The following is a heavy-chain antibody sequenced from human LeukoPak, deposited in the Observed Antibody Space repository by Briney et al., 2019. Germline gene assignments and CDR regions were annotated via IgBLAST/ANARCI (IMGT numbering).Heavy chain of an antibody. CDR3: ARDLGQYYDTSDNWFDP. Sequence: GGSLRLSCEASGFTFNNYWMSWVRQAPGKGLVWVSRINSDGINTSYADSVKGRFTISRDNAKNTLNLQMNSLRAEDTAVYYCARDLGQYYDTSDNWFDPWGQGTLVTVSS. V-gene: IGHV3-74*01. CDR2: INSDGINT. CDR1: GFTFNNYW. J-gene: IGHJ5*02. D-gene: IGHD3-22*01.